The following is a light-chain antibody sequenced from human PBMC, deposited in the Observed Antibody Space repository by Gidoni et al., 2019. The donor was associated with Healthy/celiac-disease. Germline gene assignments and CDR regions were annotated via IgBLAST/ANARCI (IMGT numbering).Light chain of an antibody. CDR2: DVS. V-gene: IGLV2-11*01. J-gene: IGLJ2*01. CDR1: SSDVGGYNY. CDR3: CSYAGSYIFVV. Sequence: QSALNQPRSVSGSPGQSVTISCTGTSSDVGGYNYVSWYQQHPGKAPKLMIYDVSKRPSGVPDRFSGSKSGNTASLTISGLQAEDEADYYCCSYAGSYIFVVFGGGTKLTVL.